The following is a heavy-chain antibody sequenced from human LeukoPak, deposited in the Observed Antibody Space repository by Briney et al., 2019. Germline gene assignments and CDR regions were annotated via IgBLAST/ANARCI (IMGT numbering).Heavy chain of an antibody. J-gene: IGHJ4*02. CDR3: TTSLYGDYVGGY. V-gene: IGHV3-9*01. CDR1: GFTFDDYA. CDR2: INWNSDSI. D-gene: IGHD4-17*01. Sequence: GGSLRLSCAVSGFTFDDYAMHWVRQVPGKGLEWVSGINWNSDSIGYADSVKGRFTTSRDNAKNSLYLQMNSLKTEDTAVYYCTTSLYGDYVGGYWGQGTLVTVSS.